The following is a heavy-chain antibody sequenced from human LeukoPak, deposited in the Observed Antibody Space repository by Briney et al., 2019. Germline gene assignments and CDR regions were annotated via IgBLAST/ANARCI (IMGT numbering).Heavy chain of an antibody. CDR3: ARYVWFGELLTTAGNDAFEI. V-gene: IGHV1-2*02. CDR2: INPNSAGT. Sequence: ASVKVSFKGSGYAFTVYNMHWGRQAPGQGLEWMGWINPNSAGTNNAQKFPGRHTMTRDTSIRTAYMELSWLRSDDTAVYYCARYVWFGELLTTAGNDAFEIWGQGTMVTVSS. J-gene: IGHJ3*02. D-gene: IGHD3-10*01. CDR1: GYAFTVYN.